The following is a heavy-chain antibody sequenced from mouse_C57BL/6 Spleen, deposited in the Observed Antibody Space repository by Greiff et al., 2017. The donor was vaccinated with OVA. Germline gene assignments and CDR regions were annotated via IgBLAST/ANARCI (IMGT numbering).Heavy chain of an antibody. V-gene: IGHV1-81*01. J-gene: IGHJ3*01. CDR2: IYPRSGNT. CDR1: GYTFTSYG. CDR3: ARGSYYDYDVAD. Sequence: VQLVESGAELARPGASVKLSCKASGYTFTSYGISWVKQRTGQGLEWIGEIYPRSGNTYYNEKFKGKATLTADKSSSTAYMELRSLTSEDSAVYFCARGSYYDYDVADWGQGTLVTVSA. D-gene: IGHD2-4*01.